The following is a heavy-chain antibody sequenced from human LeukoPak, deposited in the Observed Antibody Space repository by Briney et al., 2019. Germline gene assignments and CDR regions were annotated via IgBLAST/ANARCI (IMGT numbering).Heavy chain of an antibody. CDR2: INPNSGGT. CDR3: ARGGSWLVVAATQDDSEYFQH. J-gene: IGHJ1*01. CDR1: GYTFTGYY. V-gene: IGHV1-2*02. D-gene: IGHD2-15*01. Sequence: ASVKVSCKASGYTFTGYYMHWVRQAPGQGLEWMGWINPNSGGTNYAQKFQGRVTMTRGTSISTAYMELSRLRSDDTAVYYCARGGSWLVVAATQDDSEYFQHWGQGTLVTVSS.